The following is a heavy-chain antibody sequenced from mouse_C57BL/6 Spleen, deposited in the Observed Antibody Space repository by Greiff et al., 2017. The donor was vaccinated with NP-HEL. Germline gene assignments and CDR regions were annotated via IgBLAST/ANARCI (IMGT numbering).Heavy chain of an antibody. D-gene: IGHD2-4*01. CDR1: GYTFTDYN. CDR3: ARTVIYYDPSYYFDY. Sequence: VQLQQSGPELVKPGASVKIPCKASGYTFTDYNMDWVKQSHGKSLEWIGDINPNNGGTIYNQKFKGKATLTVDKSSSTAYMELRSLTSEDTAVYYCARTVIYYDPSYYFDYWGQGTTLTVSS. CDR2: INPNNGGT. V-gene: IGHV1-18*01. J-gene: IGHJ2*01.